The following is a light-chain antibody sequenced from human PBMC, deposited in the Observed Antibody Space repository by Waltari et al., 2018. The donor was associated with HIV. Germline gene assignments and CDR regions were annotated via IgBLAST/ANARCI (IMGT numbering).Light chain of an antibody. CDR2: RAS. V-gene: IGKV1-5*03. Sequence: DIQMTQSPSTLSASVGDRVTITCRASQSISSWLAWYQQKPGKAPKVLIYRASSLESGVPSRFSGSGSGTEFTLTIISLQPDDFATYYCQQYNSYSQTFGQGTKVEIK. CDR1: QSISSW. CDR3: QQYNSYSQT. J-gene: IGKJ1*01.